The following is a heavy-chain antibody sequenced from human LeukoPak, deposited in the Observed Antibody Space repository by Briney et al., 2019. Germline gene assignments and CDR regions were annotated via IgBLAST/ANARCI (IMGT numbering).Heavy chain of an antibody. CDR1: GFTFSSYW. Sequence: PGGSLRLSCAASGFTFSSYWMSWVRQAPGKGLEWVANIKQDGSEKYYVDSVKGRFTISRDNAKNSLYLQMNSLRAEDTAVYYCARSQWLRSYYFDYWGQGTLVPVSS. CDR3: ARSQWLRSYYFDY. D-gene: IGHD5-12*01. V-gene: IGHV3-7*01. CDR2: IKQDGSEK. J-gene: IGHJ4*02.